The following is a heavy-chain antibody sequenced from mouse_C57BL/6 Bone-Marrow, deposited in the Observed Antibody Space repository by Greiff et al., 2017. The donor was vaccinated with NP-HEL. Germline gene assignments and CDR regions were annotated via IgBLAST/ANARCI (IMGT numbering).Heavy chain of an antibody. CDR3: ARAPLPGYNPDY. D-gene: IGHD2-2*01. CDR1: GFTFSSYA. J-gene: IGHJ2*01. V-gene: IGHV5-4*03. Sequence: EVKLVESGGGLVKPGGSLKLSCAASGFTFSSYAMSWVRQTPEKRLEWVATISDGGSYTYYPDNVKGRFTISRDNAKNNLYLQMRHLKPEDTAMYYCARAPLPGYNPDYWGQGTTPTVSS. CDR2: ISDGGSYT.